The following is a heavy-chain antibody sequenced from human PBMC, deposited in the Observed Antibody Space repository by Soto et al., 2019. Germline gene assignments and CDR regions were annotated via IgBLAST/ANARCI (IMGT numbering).Heavy chain of an antibody. V-gene: IGHV4-34*01. J-gene: IGHJ6*03. CDR3: ARVRSSSVLYYYYMDV. D-gene: IGHD6-6*01. Sequence: SETLSLTCAVYGGSFSGYYWSWIRQPPGKGLEWIGEINHSGSTNYNPSLKSRVTISVDTSKNQFSLKLSSVTAADTAVYYCARVRSSSVLYYYYMDVWGKGTTVTVSS. CDR1: GGSFSGYY. CDR2: INHSGST.